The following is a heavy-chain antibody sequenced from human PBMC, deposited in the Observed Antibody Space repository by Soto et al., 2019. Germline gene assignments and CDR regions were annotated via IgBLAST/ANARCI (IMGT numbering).Heavy chain of an antibody. D-gene: IGHD6-6*01. CDR2: IQFSGST. CDR3: GRDSSARPVQI. J-gene: IGHJ4*02. V-gene: IGHV4-31*03. Sequence: QVQLQESGPGLLKPSQTLFLTCTVSGGSISSGDYYWTWIRQHPGKGLEWIGNIQFSGSTYYNPSLKSRVTISVDTSKNQFSLKVTSVTAADTAVYYCGRDSSARPVQIWGQGTLVTVSS. CDR1: GGSISSGDYY.